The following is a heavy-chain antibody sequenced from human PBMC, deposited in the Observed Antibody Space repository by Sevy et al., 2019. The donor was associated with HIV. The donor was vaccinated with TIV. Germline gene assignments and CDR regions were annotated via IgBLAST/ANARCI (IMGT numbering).Heavy chain of an antibody. Sequence: SETLYLTCTVSGGSITSLYWNWIRQPPGKGLEWIANIYYNGHINYNPTLKSRVTLSLDTSKNQYSLRLSSVTAADTAMYYCAGENAWGRGYSWGQGTLVTVSS. J-gene: IGHJ4*02. CDR2: IYYNGHI. CDR1: GGSITSLY. CDR3: AGENAWGRGYS. V-gene: IGHV4-59*08. D-gene: IGHD1-26*01.